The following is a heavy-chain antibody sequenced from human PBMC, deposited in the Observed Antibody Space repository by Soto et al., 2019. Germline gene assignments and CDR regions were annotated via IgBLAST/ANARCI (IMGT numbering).Heavy chain of an antibody. CDR2: TYYRSKWYN. J-gene: IGHJ6*02. D-gene: IGHD2-15*01. V-gene: IGHV6-1*01. CDR3: ASSGGQDYYGMDV. CDR1: GDSVSSTSAS. Sequence: SQTLSLTCAIPGDSVSSTSASWNWIRQSPSRGLEWLGRTYYRSKWYNDYAVSVKSRITINPDTSKNQFSLQLNSVTPEDTAVYYCASSGGQDYYGMDVWGQGTTVTVSS.